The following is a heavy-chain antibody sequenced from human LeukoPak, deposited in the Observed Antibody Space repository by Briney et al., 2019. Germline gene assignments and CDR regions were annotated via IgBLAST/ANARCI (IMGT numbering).Heavy chain of an antibody. D-gene: IGHD3-10*01. Sequence: GASVKVSCKASGYTFTIYGITWVRQAPGQGLEWMGWISAYSGDTNYAQKLRGRVTMTTDTSTSTAYMELRSLRSDDTAVYYCARDRVPYYFDYWGQGTLVTVSS. CDR3: ARDRVPYYFDY. CDR1: GYTFTIYG. CDR2: ISAYSGDT. J-gene: IGHJ4*02. V-gene: IGHV1-18*01.